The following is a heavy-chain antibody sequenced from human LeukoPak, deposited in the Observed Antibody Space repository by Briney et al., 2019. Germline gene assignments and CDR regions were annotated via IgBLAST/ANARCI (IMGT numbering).Heavy chain of an antibody. CDR3: ARHYFSTLTTLLRGVKKQKSRFDP. J-gene: IGHJ5*02. CDR1: GGSFSDYY. D-gene: IGHD4-17*01. V-gene: IGHV4-34*01. CDR2: INHSGST. Sequence: SETLSLTCAVYGGSFSDYYWSWIRQPPGKGLEWIGEINHSGSTNYSPSLKSRVTISVDTSKKQFSLKLSSVTAADTAVYYCARHYFSTLTTLLRGVKKQKSRFDPWGQGTLATVSS.